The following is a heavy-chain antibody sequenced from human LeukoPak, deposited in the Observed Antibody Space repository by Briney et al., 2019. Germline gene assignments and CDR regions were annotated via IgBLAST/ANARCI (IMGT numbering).Heavy chain of an antibody. Sequence: GGSLRLSCAASGFTFSSYSMNWGRQAPGKGPEWGSYISKSITRTHCADSVEGRFLNYRENAKNPPYLQMNSLGDEDTAVYYCPRDPDWLEYGGQRTLGTVSS. V-gene: IGHV3-48*02. D-gene: IGHD3/OR15-3a*01. J-gene: IGHJ4*02. CDR3: PRDPDWLEY. CDR1: GFTFSSYS. CDR2: ISKSITRT.